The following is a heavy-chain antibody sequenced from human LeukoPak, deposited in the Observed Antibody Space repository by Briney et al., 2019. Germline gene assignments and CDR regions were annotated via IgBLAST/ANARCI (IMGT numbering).Heavy chain of an antibody. Sequence: ASVKVCCKASGYTFTGYYMHWVRQAPGQGLEWMGWINPNSGGTNYAQKFQGRVTMTRDTSISTAYMELSRLRSDDTAVYYCARELDYYGRTYYFDYWGQGTLVTVSS. D-gene: IGHD3-10*01. CDR3: ARELDYYGRTYYFDY. J-gene: IGHJ4*02. CDR2: INPNSGGT. V-gene: IGHV1-2*02. CDR1: GYTFTGYY.